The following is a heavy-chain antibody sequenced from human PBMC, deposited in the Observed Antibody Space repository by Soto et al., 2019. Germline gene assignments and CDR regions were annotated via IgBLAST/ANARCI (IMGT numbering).Heavy chain of an antibody. J-gene: IGHJ6*02. CDR1: GFTFTSYE. V-gene: IGHV3-30-3*01. Sequence: PGGSLRLSCAASGFTFTSYEMHWVRQAPGKGLEWVAIISYDGGNKYYADSVKGRFIMSRDNFKNTLDLQMDSLRVGDTAVYYCAGRSTVSYHAMDVWGQGTTVTVSS. CDR3: AGRSTVSYHAMDV. CDR2: ISYDGGNK. D-gene: IGHD1-26*01.